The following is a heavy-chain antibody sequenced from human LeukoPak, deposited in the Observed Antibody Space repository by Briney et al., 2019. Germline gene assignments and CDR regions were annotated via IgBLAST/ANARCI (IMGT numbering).Heavy chain of an antibody. J-gene: IGHJ4*02. CDR1: GFTFSSYA. V-gene: IGHV3-30*04. CDR2: ISYDGSNK. Sequence: LRLSCAASGFTFSSYAMHRVRQAPGKGLEWVAVISYDGSNKYYADSVKGRFTISRDNSKNTLYLQMNSLRAEDTAVYYCARGDTAMVPLDYWGQGTLVTVSS. CDR3: ARGDTAMVPLDY. D-gene: IGHD5-18*01.